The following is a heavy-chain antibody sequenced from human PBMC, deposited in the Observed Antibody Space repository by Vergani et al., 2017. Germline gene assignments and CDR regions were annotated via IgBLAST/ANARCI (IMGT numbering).Heavy chain of an antibody. CDR1: GGSISSGSYY. CDR3: ARDRDNWNRRDYYYYMDV. Sequence: QVQLQESGPGLVKPSQTLSLTCTVSGGSISSGSYYWSWIRQPAGKGLEWIGRIYTSGSTNYNPSLESRVTMSVDTSKNQFSLKLSSVTAADTAVYYCARDRDNWNRRDYYYYMDVWGKGTTVTVSS. J-gene: IGHJ6*03. CDR2: IYTSGST. V-gene: IGHV4-61*02. D-gene: IGHD1-20*01.